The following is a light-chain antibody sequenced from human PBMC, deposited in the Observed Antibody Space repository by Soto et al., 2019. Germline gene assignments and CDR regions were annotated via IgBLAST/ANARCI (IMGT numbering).Light chain of an antibody. V-gene: IGLV2-23*01. J-gene: IGLJ1*01. CDR3: CSYAGSSTWV. CDR1: SSDVGSYNF. Sequence: QSALTQPASVSWSPGQSITISCTGTSSDVGSYNFVSWYQQHPGKAPKLMIYEGSKRPSGVSNRFSGSKSGNTASLTISGLQAEDEADYYCCSYAGSSTWVFGTGTKVTVL. CDR2: EGS.